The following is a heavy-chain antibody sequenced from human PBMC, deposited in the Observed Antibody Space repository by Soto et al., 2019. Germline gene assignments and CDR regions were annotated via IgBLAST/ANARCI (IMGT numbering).Heavy chain of an antibody. D-gene: IGHD3-9*01. CDR2: INHSGRN. CDR3: ARGLSLSGYYEVRYYHGMDV. Sequence: LSLTCAVYGGSFSGYYWSWIRQPPGKGLEWIGEINHSGRNNYNPSLKSRVTISIDTSKNQFSLKLSAVTAADTAVYYCARGLSLSGYYEVRYYHGMDVWGQGTTVTVSS. CDR1: GGSFSGYY. V-gene: IGHV4-34*01. J-gene: IGHJ6*02.